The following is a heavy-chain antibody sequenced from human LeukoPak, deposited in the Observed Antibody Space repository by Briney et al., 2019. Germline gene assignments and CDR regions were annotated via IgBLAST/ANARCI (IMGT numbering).Heavy chain of an antibody. D-gene: IGHD3-10*01. Sequence: PGRSLRLSCAASGFTFSSYGMHWVRQAPGKGLEWVAVISYDGSNKYYADSVKGRFTISRDNSKNTLYLQMNSLRAEDTAVYYCAREWQLLWFGELLSKVLYGMDVWGQGTTVTVSS. CDR1: GFTFSSYG. J-gene: IGHJ6*02. CDR2: ISYDGSNK. CDR3: AREWQLLWFGELLSKVLYGMDV. V-gene: IGHV3-30*03.